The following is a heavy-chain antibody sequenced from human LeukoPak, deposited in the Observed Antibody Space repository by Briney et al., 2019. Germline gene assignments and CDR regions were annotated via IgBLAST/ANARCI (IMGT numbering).Heavy chain of an antibody. D-gene: IGHD6-19*01. CDR3: ARGIAVAVDYYYYYMDV. CDR1: GGSFSGYY. CDR2: ISHGGIT. V-gene: IGHV4-34*01. Sequence: PSETLSLTCVVYGGSFSGYYWSGIRQAPGKGLEWIGEISHGGITKYNPSLTSRVTISVDSSKKQLSLNLTSVTAADTAVYYCARGIAVAVDYYYYYMDVWGKGTTVTVSS. J-gene: IGHJ6*03.